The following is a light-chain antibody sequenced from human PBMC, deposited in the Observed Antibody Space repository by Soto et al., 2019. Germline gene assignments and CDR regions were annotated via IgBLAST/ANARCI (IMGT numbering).Light chain of an antibody. Sequence: DIQMTQSPSTLSAPVGDRVTITCWASQSIGSWLAWHQQKPGKAPKLLIYDGTYLESGVPSRFSGSGSGTEFTLTISSLQPDDSATYYCQQYESHSETFGQGTKVDIK. J-gene: IGKJ1*01. V-gene: IGKV1-5*01. CDR1: QSIGSW. CDR3: QQYESHSET. CDR2: DGT.